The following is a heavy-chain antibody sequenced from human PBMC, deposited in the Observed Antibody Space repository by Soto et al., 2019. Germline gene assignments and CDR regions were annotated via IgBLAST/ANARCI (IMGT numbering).Heavy chain of an antibody. Sequence: ASVKVSCKASGYTLTSYDINWVRQATGQGLEWMGWMNANSDNTNYAQKFQGRVTMTRDTSSSTAYMELSSLRSEDTAVYYCARTLYGDNVDYWGQGTLVTVSS. CDR2: MNANSDNT. J-gene: IGHJ4*02. V-gene: IGHV1-8*01. CDR3: ARTLYGDNVDY. CDR1: GYTLTSYD. D-gene: IGHD4-17*01.